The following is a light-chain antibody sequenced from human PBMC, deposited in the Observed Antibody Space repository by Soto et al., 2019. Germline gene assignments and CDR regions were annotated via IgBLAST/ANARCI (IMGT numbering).Light chain of an antibody. CDR3: QKRSNWLT. V-gene: IGKV3-11*01. J-gene: IGKJ4*01. CDR1: QSVSSY. Sequence: EIVLTQSPATLSLSPGERATLSCRASQSVSSYLAWYQQKPGQAPRLLTYDASNGATGIPARFSGSASGTDFTLTITSLESEDFPVYYCQKRSNWLTFGGGTKVEIK. CDR2: DAS.